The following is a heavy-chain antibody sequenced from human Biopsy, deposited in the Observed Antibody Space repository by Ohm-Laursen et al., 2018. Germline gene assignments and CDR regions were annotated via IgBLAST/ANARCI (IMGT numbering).Heavy chain of an antibody. J-gene: IGHJ4*02. Sequence: ATVKISCKASGYSFTSYYMHWVRQAPGQGLEWMGMINPIGSTTSYPQIFQGRVTMTRDTSRSTVYMELSSLRSADTAVYFCARNTGWYGDLYYFDYWGQGTLVTVSS. V-gene: IGHV1-46*01. CDR1: GYSFTSYY. CDR2: INPIGSTT. D-gene: IGHD6-19*01. CDR3: ARNTGWYGDLYYFDY.